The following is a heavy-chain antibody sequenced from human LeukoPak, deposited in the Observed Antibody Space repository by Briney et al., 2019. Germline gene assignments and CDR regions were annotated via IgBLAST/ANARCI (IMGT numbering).Heavy chain of an antibody. J-gene: IGHJ4*02. CDR1: GGSISSDY. V-gene: IGHV4-59*01. CDR2: INYSGST. Sequence: SETLSLTCTVSGGSISSDYLSWIRQPPGKGLEWIGYINYSGSTNYNPSLKSRVTISVDTSKNQFSLKLSSVTAADTAVYYCAREGLYGDYVWSLDYWGQGTLVTVSS. CDR3: AREGLYGDYVWSLDY. D-gene: IGHD4-17*01.